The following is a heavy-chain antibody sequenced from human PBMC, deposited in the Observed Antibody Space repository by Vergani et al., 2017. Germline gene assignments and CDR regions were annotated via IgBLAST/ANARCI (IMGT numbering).Heavy chain of an antibody. CDR2: IYYSGST. Sequence: QVQLQESGPGLVKPSETLSLTCTVSGGSISSYYWSWIRPPPGKGLEWIGYIYYSGSTNYNPSLKSRVTISVDTSKNQFSLKLSSVTAADTAVYYCARLNPDVDTAMVDYWGQGTLVTVSS. CDR1: GGSISSYY. J-gene: IGHJ4*02. CDR3: ARLNPDVDTAMVDY. D-gene: IGHD5-18*01. V-gene: IGHV4-59*08.